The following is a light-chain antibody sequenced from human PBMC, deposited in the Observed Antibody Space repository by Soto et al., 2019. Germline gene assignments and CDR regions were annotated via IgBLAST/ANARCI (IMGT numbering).Light chain of an antibody. V-gene: IGKV3-20*01. Sequence: EIVLTQSPGTLSLSPGARVTLSCRASQRVYTSYLAWYQQKPGQAPRLLIFGASSSATGTPDRFLGSGSGTDFNLTISILEPEDFAVYYCQQYGGSPPFTFCQGTKLEIK. CDR3: QQYGGSPPFT. J-gene: IGKJ2*01. CDR2: GAS. CDR1: QRVYTSY.